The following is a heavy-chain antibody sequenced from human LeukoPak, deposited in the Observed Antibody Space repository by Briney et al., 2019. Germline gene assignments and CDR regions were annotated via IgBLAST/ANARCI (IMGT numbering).Heavy chain of an antibody. V-gene: IGHV4-39*01. CDR3: ASYVNDYGDYCFDY. J-gene: IGHJ4*02. D-gene: IGHD4-17*01. Sequence: SETLSLTCTASGGSISSSSYYWGWIRQPPGKGLEWIGSIYYSGSTYYNPSLKSRVTISVDTSKNQFSLKLSSVTAADTAVYYCASYVNDYGDYCFDYWGQGTLVTVSS. CDR1: GGSISSSSYY. CDR2: IYYSGST.